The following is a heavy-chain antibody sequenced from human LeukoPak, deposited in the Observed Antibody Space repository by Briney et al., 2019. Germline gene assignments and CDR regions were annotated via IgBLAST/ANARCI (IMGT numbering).Heavy chain of an antibody. CDR3: ARVPMVRGVIRDNWFDP. D-gene: IGHD3-10*01. Sequence: ASVKVSCKASGYTSTSYGISWVRQAPGQGLEWMGWISAYNGNTNYAQKLQGRVTMTTDTSTSTAYMELRSLRSDDTAVYYCARVPMVRGVIRDNWFDPWGQGTLVTVS. J-gene: IGHJ5*02. V-gene: IGHV1-18*04. CDR2: ISAYNGNT. CDR1: GYTSTSYG.